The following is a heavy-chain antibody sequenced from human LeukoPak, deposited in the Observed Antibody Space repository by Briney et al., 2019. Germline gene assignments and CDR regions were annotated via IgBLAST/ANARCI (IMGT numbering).Heavy chain of an antibody. D-gene: IGHD2-2*01. CDR1: GYTFTSYG. Sequence: ASVKVSCKASGYTFTSYGISWVRQAPGQGLEWVGSISAYNGNTNYAQKLQGRVTMTTDTSTSTAYMELRSLRSDDTAVYYCARSYCSSTSCLGYFDYWGQGTLVTVSS. V-gene: IGHV1-18*01. CDR3: ARSYCSSTSCLGYFDY. J-gene: IGHJ4*02. CDR2: ISAYNGNT.